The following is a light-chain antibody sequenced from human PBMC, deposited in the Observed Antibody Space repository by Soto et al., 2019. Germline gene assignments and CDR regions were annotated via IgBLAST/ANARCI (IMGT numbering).Light chain of an antibody. CDR3: SSYTSSSTRV. Sequence: QSVLTQPASVSGSPGQSITISCTGSSSDVGGYNYVSWYQQHPGKAPKLMIYEVSNRPSGVSNLFSGSKSANTASLTISGLQAEDEADYYCSSYTSSSTRVFGTGTKVTVL. CDR1: SSDVGGYNY. V-gene: IGLV2-14*01. CDR2: EVS. J-gene: IGLJ1*01.